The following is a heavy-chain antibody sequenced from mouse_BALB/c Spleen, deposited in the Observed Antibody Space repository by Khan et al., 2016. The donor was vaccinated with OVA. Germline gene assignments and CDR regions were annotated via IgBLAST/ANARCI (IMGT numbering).Heavy chain of an antibody. CDR2: IYPGNGDT. Sequence: VQLQQSGTVLARPGASVKMSCKASGYSFTSYLIHWIKQRPGQGLEWIGDIYPGNGDTTYNQKVKDKAKLTAGTSANTAYMELSSLTNEDSAVYYCARGGYSSFAYWGQGTLVTVSA. V-gene: IGHV1-5*01. D-gene: IGHD2-12*01. CDR3: ARGGYSSFAY. J-gene: IGHJ3*01. CDR1: GYSFTSYL.